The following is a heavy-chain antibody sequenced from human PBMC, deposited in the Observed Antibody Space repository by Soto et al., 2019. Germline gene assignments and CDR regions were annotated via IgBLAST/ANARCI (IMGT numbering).Heavy chain of an antibody. Sequence: PGGSLRLSCAASGFTFSSYGMHWVRQAPGKGLEWVAVISYDGSNKYYADSVKGRFTISRDNSKNTLYLQMNSLRAEDTAVYYCAKAERPIVVVTAIDYWGQGTLVTVSS. CDR2: ISYDGSNK. D-gene: IGHD2-21*02. CDR1: GFTFSSYG. V-gene: IGHV3-30*18. CDR3: AKAERPIVVVTAIDY. J-gene: IGHJ4*02.